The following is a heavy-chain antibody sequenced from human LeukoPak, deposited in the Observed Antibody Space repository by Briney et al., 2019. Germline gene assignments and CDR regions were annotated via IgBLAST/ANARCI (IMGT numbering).Heavy chain of an antibody. J-gene: IGHJ4*02. Sequence: ASVKVSCKTYGYTFTSHGISWVRQAPGQGLEWMGWISAFNGETHYAQNLQGRVTMTTDTSTSTAYMELRSLRSDDTAVYYYARDPSNTSGRYTYFDYWGQGTLVTVSS. V-gene: IGHV1-18*01. D-gene: IGHD3-16*02. CDR1: GYTFTSHG. CDR3: ARDPSNTSGRYTYFDY. CDR2: ISAFNGET.